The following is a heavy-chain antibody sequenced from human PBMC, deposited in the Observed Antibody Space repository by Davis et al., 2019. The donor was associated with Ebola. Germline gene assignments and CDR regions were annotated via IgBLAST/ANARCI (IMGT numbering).Heavy chain of an antibody. CDR3: ARHDYGDYRDAFDI. V-gene: IGHV4-39*01. Sequence: PGGSLRLSCTVSGGSISSATYYWAWIRQPPGKGLEWIGSIYYSGSTNYNPSLKSRVTMSVDKSKNQFSLNLNSVTAADTAVYYCARHDYGDYRDAFDIWGQGTMVTVSS. D-gene: IGHD4-17*01. CDR1: GGSISSATYY. J-gene: IGHJ3*02. CDR2: IYYSGST.